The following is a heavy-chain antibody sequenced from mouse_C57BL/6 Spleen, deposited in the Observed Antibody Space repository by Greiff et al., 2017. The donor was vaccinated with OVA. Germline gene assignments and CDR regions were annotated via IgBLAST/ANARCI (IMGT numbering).Heavy chain of an antibody. Sequence: VMLVESGPELVKPGASVKISCKASGYAFSSSWMNWVKQRPGKGLEWIGRIYPGDGDTNYNGKFKGKATLTADKSSSTAYMQLSSLTSEDSAVYFCASRTGTGSYAMDYWGQGTSVTVSS. CDR2: IYPGDGDT. J-gene: IGHJ4*01. CDR3: ASRTGTGSYAMDY. D-gene: IGHD4-1*01. V-gene: IGHV1-82*01. CDR1: GYAFSSSW.